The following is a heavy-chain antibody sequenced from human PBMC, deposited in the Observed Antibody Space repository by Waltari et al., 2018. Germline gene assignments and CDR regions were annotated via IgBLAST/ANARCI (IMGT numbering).Heavy chain of an antibody. Sequence: EVRLVESGGGLVKPGGSLRLSCAASGFIFKDAWMSWVRQAPGKGLASLGRIKTKAEVETTDYAGPVKGRFTISRDDAANNLFLQMNSLKIDDTAVYYCATEGLIYTSLDIYDFWGQGSLVAVSS. CDR1: GFIFKDAW. CDR3: ATEGLIYTSLDIYDF. D-gene: IGHD2-2*03. CDR2: IKTKAEVETT. V-gene: IGHV3-15*01. J-gene: IGHJ4*02.